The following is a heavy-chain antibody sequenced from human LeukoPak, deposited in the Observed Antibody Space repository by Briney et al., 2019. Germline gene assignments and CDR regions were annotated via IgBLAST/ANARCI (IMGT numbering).Heavy chain of an antibody. CDR1: GYTFTGYY. CDR3: ARDARRSGGYYKNYYYYGMDV. CDR2: INPNSGGT. V-gene: IGHV1-2*02. D-gene: IGHD3-10*01. Sequence: GASVKVSCKASGYTFTGYYMHWVRQAPGQGLEWMGWINPNSGGTNYAQKFQGRVTMTRDTSISTAYMELSRLRSDDTAVYYCARDARRSGGYYKNYYYYGMDVWGQGTTVTVSS. J-gene: IGHJ6*02.